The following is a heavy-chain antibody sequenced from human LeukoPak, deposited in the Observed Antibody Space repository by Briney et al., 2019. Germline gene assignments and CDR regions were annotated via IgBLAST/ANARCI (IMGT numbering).Heavy chain of an antibody. Sequence: GASVKVSCKASGYTFTSYGINWVRQATGQGLEWMGWMNPKSGNTGYAQKFQGRVTMTTNTSIKTAYMELSSLRSEDTAVYYCARMKYHDSGGSNWFDPWGQGTLVTVSS. D-gene: IGHD3-10*01. J-gene: IGHJ5*02. CDR3: ARMKYHDSGGSNWFDP. V-gene: IGHV1-8*02. CDR2: MNPKSGNT. CDR1: GYTFTSYG.